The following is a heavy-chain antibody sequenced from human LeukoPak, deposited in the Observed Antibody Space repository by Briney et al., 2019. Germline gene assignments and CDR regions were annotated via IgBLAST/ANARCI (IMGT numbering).Heavy chain of an antibody. V-gene: IGHV4-39*01. CDR1: GGSISSSSYY. CDR2: IYYSGST. J-gene: IGHJ5*02. CDR3: ANGGLYCSSTSCLVNLSRGRSGWFDP. Sequence: SETLSLTCTVSGGSISSSSYYWGWIRQPPGKGLEWIGSIYYSGSTYYNPSLKSRVTISVDTSKNQFSLKLSSVTAADTAVYYCANGGLYCSSTSCLVNLSRGRSGWFDPWGQGTLVTVSS. D-gene: IGHD2-2*01.